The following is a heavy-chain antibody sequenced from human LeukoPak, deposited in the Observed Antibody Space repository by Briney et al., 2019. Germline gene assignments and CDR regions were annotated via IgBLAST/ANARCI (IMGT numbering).Heavy chain of an antibody. CDR2: IYPDDSNT. J-gene: IGHJ6*03. Sequence: GESLKISCKGSGYSFTNYWIGWVRQMPGKGLEWMGIIYPDDSNTKYSPSFQGQVTISADKSISTAYLQWSSLKASDTAMYYCATHIFGVVGHFYYYMDVWGKGTTVTVSS. D-gene: IGHD3-3*02. CDR1: GYSFTNYW. CDR3: ATHIFGVVGHFYYYMDV. V-gene: IGHV5-51*01.